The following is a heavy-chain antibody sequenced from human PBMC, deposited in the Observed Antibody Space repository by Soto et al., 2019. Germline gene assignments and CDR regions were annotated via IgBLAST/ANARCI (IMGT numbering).Heavy chain of an antibody. J-gene: IGHJ6*02. CDR3: ARDHQGTVYVFWSRPYYYGMDV. CDR1: GFTFSSYA. CDR2: ISDDGSNK. Sequence: GGSLRLSCAASGFTFSSYAMHWVRQAPGKGLEWVAVISDDGSNKYYADSVKGRFTISRDNSKNTLYLQMTSLSAEDTAVYYCARDHQGTVYVFWSRPYYYGMDVRGPAPTVSASS. V-gene: IGHV3-30-3*01. D-gene: IGHD3-3*01.